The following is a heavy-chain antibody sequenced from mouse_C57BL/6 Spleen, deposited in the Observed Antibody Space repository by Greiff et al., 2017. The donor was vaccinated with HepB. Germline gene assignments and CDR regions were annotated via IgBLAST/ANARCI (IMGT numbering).Heavy chain of an antibody. J-gene: IGHJ2*01. Sequence: VQLQQSGAELVKPGASVKLSCKASGYTFTSYWMQWVKQRPGQGLEWIGEIDPSDSYTNYNQKFKGKATLTVDTSSSTAYMQLSSLTSEDSAVYYCARIRDYGNYAYLDYWGQGTTLTVSS. CDR2: IDPSDSYT. CDR1: GYTFTSYW. V-gene: IGHV1-50*01. D-gene: IGHD2-1*01. CDR3: ARIRDYGNYAYLDY.